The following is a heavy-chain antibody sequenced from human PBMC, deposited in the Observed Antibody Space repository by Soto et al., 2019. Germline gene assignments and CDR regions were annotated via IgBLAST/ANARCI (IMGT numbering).Heavy chain of an antibody. J-gene: IGHJ6*02. CDR2: IYPGDSDT. D-gene: IGHD2-15*01. CDR1: GYSFTSYW. Sequence: GESLKISCKGSGYSFTSYWIGWVRQMPGKGLECMGIIYPGDSDTRYSPSFQGQVTISADKSISTAYLQWSSLKASDTAMYYCARPRYPGRGYYGMDVWGQGSTVTVSS. V-gene: IGHV5-51*01. CDR3: ARPRYPGRGYYGMDV.